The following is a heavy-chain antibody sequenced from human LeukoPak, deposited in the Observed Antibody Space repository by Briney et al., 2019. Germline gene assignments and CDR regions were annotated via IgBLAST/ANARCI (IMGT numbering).Heavy chain of an antibody. Sequence: GRSLRLSCAASGFTFDDYAMHWVRQAPGKGLEWVSGISWNSGSIGYADSVKGRFTISRDNAKNSLYLQMNSLRAEDTASYYCAKDMVDTAMVTYYYYYMDVWGKGTTVTVSS. CDR3: AKDMVDTAMVTYYYYYMDV. CDR1: GFTFDDYA. CDR2: ISWNSGSI. J-gene: IGHJ6*03. D-gene: IGHD5-18*01. V-gene: IGHV3-9*01.